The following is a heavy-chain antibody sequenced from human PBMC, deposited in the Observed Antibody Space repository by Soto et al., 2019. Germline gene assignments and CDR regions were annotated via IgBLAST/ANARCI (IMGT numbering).Heavy chain of an antibody. D-gene: IGHD5-12*01. CDR2: INGSGGSI. CDR3: AKTYSGYDYADY. V-gene: IGHV3-23*01. J-gene: IGHJ4*02. Sequence: EVQLLESGGGLVQPGGSLRLSCAASGFTFSYYAMSWVRQAPGKGLEWVSDINGSGGSIYYADSVKGRFTISRDNSKNTVYLQMNSLRAEDTAIYYCAKTYSGYDYADYWGQGTVVTVSS. CDR1: GFTFSYYA.